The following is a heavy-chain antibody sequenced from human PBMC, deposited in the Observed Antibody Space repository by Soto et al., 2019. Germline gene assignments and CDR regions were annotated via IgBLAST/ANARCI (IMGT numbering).Heavy chain of an antibody. CDR1: GGTFSSYT. J-gene: IGHJ5*02. Sequence: QVQLVQSGAEVKKPGSSVKVSCKASGGTFSSYTISWVRQAPGQGLEWMGRIIPILGIANYAQKLQGRVTITADKATSRAYMELSSLRAQDTAVDNCAGARRGDSSRWYVVGWLDPWGQGTAVTVSS. CDR3: AGARRGDSSRWYVVGWLDP. D-gene: IGHD6-13*01. CDR2: IIPILGIA. V-gene: IGHV1-69*02.